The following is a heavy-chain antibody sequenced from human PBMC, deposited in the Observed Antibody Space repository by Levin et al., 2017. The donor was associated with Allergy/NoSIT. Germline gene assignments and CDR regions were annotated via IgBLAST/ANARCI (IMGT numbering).Heavy chain of an antibody. D-gene: IGHD3-10*01. CDR3: ARYSGSGASAYFFDY. CDR2: IYPSGNA. J-gene: IGHJ4*02. CDR1: GGSISSDGYS. Sequence: PSETLSLTCAVSGGSISSDGYSWNWIRQPPGTGLEWVGNIYPSGNAYYNPSLKSRVTISIDRSKNRFSLRLRSVTAADTAGYFCARYSGSGASAYFFDYWGQGTLVTVSS. V-gene: IGHV4-30-2*01.